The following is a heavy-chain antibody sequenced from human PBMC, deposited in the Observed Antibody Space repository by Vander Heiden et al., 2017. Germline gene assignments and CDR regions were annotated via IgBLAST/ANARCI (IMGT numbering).Heavy chain of an antibody. D-gene: IGHD1-1*01. Sequence: EVQLVESGGGFVQPGGSLRLSCVASGFTFSDYWMSWVRQAPGKGLEWVANIKTDGTKDDYVDSVKGRFTISRDNPKNSLYLEMNSLRVEDTAIYYCAREIWNPDSWGQGTLVTVSS. CDR2: IKTDGTKD. J-gene: IGHJ4*02. V-gene: IGHV3-7*01. CDR3: AREIWNPDS. CDR1: GFTFSDYW.